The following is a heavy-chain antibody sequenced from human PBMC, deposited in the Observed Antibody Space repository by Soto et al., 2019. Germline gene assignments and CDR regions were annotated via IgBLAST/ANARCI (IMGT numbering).Heavy chain of an antibody. CDR2: ISSSSSTI. CDR3: ARAPDPPDYDFWSGYWIY. CDR1: GFTFSSYS. V-gene: IGHV3-48*02. J-gene: IGHJ4*02. Sequence: GGSLRLSCAASGFTFSSYSMNWVRQAPGKGLEWVSYISSSSSTIYYADSVKGRFTISRDNAKNSLYLQMNSLRDEDTAVYYCARAPDPPDYDFWSGYWIYWGQGTLVTVSS. D-gene: IGHD3-3*01.